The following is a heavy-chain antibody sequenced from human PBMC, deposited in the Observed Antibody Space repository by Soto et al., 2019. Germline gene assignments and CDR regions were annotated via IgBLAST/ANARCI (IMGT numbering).Heavy chain of an antibody. CDR2: INHSGSP. D-gene: IGHD1-1*01. CDR3: ATANWSHHYFDP. Sequence: ETLSLTCAVYGGSFSGYYWSWLRQPPGKGLEWIGEINHSGSPNYNPSLKSRVTISVDTSKNQFSLKMTSVTAADTAVYYCATANWSHHYFDPWGQGTLVTAPQ. J-gene: IGHJ5*02. CDR1: GGSFSGYY. V-gene: IGHV4-34*01.